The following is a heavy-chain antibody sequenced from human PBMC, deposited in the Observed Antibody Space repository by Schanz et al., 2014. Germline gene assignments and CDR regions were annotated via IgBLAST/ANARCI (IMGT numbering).Heavy chain of an antibody. D-gene: IGHD1-20*01. CDR1: GFAFSSYG. Sequence: EVQLVESGGGLIQPGGSLRLSCAASGFAFSSYGMNWLRQAPGKGLEWVSAISGSGGSTYYADSVKGRFTISRDNSKNTLYLQMNSLRAEDTAVYYCANNWNLDYWGQGTLVTVSS. J-gene: IGHJ4*02. V-gene: IGHV3-23*04. CDR2: ISGSGGST. CDR3: ANNWNLDY.